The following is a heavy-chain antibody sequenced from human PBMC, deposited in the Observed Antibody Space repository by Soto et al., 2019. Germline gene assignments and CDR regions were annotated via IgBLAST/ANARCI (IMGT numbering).Heavy chain of an antibody. D-gene: IGHD3-16*01. V-gene: IGHV1-8*01. CDR1: GYTFTSYD. Sequence: QAQLVQSGAEVRKPGASVKVSCKDYGYTFTSYDINWVRQATGQVLGWMGWMNPNRGNTGYAQKFQGRVTMTRNTSITTAYMELSSLRSEDTAVYYCARERGRGGANYWGQGTLVTVSS. CDR2: MNPNRGNT. J-gene: IGHJ4*02. CDR3: ARERGRGGANY.